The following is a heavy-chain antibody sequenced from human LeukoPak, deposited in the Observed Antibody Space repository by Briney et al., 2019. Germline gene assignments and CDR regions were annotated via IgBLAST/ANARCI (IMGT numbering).Heavy chain of an antibody. Sequence: LGESLKISCKGSGYSFTSYWIAWVRQMPGKGLEYMGIIYPGDSDTGYSPSFQGQVTISADKSISNVYLQWSSLKASDTAVYYCARRDDSKAFDYWGQGTLVTVSS. CDR3: ARRDDSKAFDY. V-gene: IGHV5-51*01. D-gene: IGHD3-22*01. CDR1: GYSFTSYW. J-gene: IGHJ4*02. CDR2: IYPGDSDT.